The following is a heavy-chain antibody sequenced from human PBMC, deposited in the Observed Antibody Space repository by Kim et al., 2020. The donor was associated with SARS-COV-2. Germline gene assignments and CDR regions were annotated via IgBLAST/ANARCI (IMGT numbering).Heavy chain of an antibody. CDR1: GFTFSSYS. V-gene: IGHV3-21*01. D-gene: IGHD2-2*01. CDR2: ISSSSSYI. CDR3: ARLGYCSSTSCPTPDY. J-gene: IGHJ4*02. Sequence: GGSLRLSCAASGFTFSSYSMNWVRQAPGKGLEWVSSISSSSSYIYYADSVKGRFTISRDNAKNSLYLQMNSLRAEDTAVYYCARLGYCSSTSCPTPDYWGQGTRVTVSS.